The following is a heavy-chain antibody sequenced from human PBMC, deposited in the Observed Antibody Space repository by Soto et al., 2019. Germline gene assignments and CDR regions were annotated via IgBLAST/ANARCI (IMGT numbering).Heavy chain of an antibody. V-gene: IGHV3-30-3*01. D-gene: IGHD3-16*01. CDR2: ISYDGSNK. CDR1: GFTFSSYA. CDR3: PREQGGDIDY. Sequence: QVQLVESGGGVVQPGRSLRLSCAASGFTFSSYAMHWVRQAPGKGLEWVAVISYDGSNKYYADSVKGRFTISRDNSKNTLYLQMNSLRAEDTAVYYCPREQGGDIDYWGQGTLVTVSS. J-gene: IGHJ4*02.